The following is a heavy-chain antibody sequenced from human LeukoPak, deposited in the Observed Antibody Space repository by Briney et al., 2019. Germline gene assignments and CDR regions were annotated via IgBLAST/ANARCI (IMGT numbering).Heavy chain of an antibody. CDR2: VDLNGGST. Sequence: GGTLRLSCAASGFTFPDYGMSWVRLAPGKGLEWVSGVDLNGGSTHYAVSVKGRFTISRDNAKNSLYLQMNTLRAEDTALYYCARLFNFYGSGTYYPFDSWGQGALVTVSS. J-gene: IGHJ4*02. D-gene: IGHD3-10*01. CDR3: ARLFNFYGSGTYYPFDS. CDR1: GFTFPDYG. V-gene: IGHV3-20*04.